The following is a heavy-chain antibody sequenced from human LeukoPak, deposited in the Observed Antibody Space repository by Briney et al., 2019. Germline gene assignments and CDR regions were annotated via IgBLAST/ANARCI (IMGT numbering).Heavy chain of an antibody. J-gene: IGHJ4*02. CDR3: AREIDYCSGGSCYLEVFDY. CDR2: ISGSGGST. Sequence: GGSLRLSCAASGFTFSSYAMSWVRQAPGKGLEWVSAISGSGGSTSYAQKFQGRVTMTRDTSTSTVYMELSSLRSEDTAVYYCAREIDYCSGGSCYLEVFDYWGQGTLVTVSS. D-gene: IGHD2-15*01. V-gene: IGHV3-23*01. CDR1: GFTFSSYA.